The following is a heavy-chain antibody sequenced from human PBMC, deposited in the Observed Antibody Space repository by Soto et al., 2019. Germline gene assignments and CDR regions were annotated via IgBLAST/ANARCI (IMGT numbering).Heavy chain of an antibody. CDR2: ISYDGSNK. Sequence: QVQLVQSGGGVVQPAMYLSLSCAASGFTFSSYAMHWVRQAPGKALEWVAVISYDGSNKYYADYVKGRFTISRDNSKNTRYLQMNSLRAEDTAVYYCATASSSSYYGMAVWGQGTTVTVSS. CDR3: ATASSSSYYGMAV. V-gene: IGHV3-30-3*01. D-gene: IGHD6-6*01. J-gene: IGHJ6*02. CDR1: GFTFSSYA.